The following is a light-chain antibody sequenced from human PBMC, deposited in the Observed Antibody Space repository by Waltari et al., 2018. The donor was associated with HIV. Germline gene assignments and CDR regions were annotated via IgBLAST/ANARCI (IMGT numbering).Light chain of an antibody. V-gene: IGKV3-15*01. CDR2: GAA. Sequence: EIVMPQSPATLSVSPGDRATLSCRASHSVRSNLAWYQQKPGQAPRPIMFGAATRATGIPARFSCSGSGTEFTLTISSLKSEDFAIYYCQQYKSWPPAWTFGPGTNVEIK. CDR1: HSVRSN. J-gene: IGKJ1*01. CDR3: QQYKSWPPAWT.